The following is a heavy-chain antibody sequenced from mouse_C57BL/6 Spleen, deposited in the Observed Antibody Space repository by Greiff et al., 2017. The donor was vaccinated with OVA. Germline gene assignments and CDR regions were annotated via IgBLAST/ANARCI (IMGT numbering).Heavy chain of an antibody. V-gene: IGHV1-50*01. CDR2: IDPSDSYT. D-gene: IGHD1-2*01. J-gene: IGHJ4*01. CDR3: ARRGYGPYYYAMDY. Sequence: QVQLQQPGAELVKPGASVKLSCKASGYTFTSYWMQWVKQRPGQGLEWIGEIDPSDSYTNYNQKFKGKATLTVDPSSSTAYMQRSSLTSEDSAVYYCARRGYGPYYYAMDYWGQGTSVTVSS. CDR1: GYTFTSYW.